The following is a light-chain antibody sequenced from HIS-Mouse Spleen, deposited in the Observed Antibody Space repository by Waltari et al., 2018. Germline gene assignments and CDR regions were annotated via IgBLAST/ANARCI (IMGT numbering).Light chain of an antibody. J-gene: IGLJ2*01. CDR2: EVS. Sequence: QSALTQPASVSGSPGQSIPISCTGTSRDVGGYNYVTWYQQHPGKAPKLMIYEVSNRPSGVSNRFSGSKSGNTASLTISGLQAEDEADYYCSSYTSSSTVVFGGGTKLTVL. CDR3: SSYTSSSTVV. CDR1: SRDVGGYNY. V-gene: IGLV2-14*01.